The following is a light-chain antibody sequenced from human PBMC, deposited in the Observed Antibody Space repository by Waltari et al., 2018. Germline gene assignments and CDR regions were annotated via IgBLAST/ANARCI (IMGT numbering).Light chain of an antibody. CDR2: DAP. J-gene: IGKJ4*01. CDR1: QTVSKNY. CDR3: QQCAISPLT. Sequence: EIVLTQSPGTLSLSPGERATLSCRASQTVSKNYLAWDQQKPGQAPRLLIDDAPARDTGIPDRFSGSGSGTDFTLTLSRLEPEDFAVYYCQQCAISPLTFGGGTKVEI. V-gene: IGKV3-20*01.